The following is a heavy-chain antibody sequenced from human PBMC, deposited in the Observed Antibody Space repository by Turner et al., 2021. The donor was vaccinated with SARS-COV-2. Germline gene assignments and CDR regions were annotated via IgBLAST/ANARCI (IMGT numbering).Heavy chain of an antibody. V-gene: IGHV1-24*01. D-gene: IGHD2-2*01. CDR2: FDPEDGET. Sequence: QVQLVQSGAEVKKPGASVKVSCKLSGYTLTELSMYWVRQAPGKGREWMGGFDPEDGETIYAQNFQGRVTMTEDTSTDTAYMELSSLRSEDTAVYFCATGYQLRVNWFDPWGQGTLVTVSS. J-gene: IGHJ5*02. CDR3: ATGYQLRVNWFDP. CDR1: GYTLTELS.